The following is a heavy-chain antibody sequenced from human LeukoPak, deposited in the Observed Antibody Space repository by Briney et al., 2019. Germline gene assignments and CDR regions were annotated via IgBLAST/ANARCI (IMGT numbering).Heavy chain of an antibody. V-gene: IGHV3-23*01. CDR3: AKAVTTIVPHY. CDR1: GFTFSSYA. Sequence: PGGSLRLSCAASGFTFSSYAMSWVRQAPGKGLEWVSAISGSGGSTYYADSVKGRLIISRDNSKNTLYLQINSVRAEDTAVYYCAKAVTTIVPHYWGQGTLVTVSS. D-gene: IGHD4-17*01. J-gene: IGHJ4*02. CDR2: ISGSGGST.